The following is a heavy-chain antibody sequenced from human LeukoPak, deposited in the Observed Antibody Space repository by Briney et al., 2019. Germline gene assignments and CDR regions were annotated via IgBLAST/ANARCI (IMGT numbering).Heavy chain of an antibody. J-gene: IGHJ4*02. Sequence: SETLSLTCTVSGGSISSSSYYWGWIRRPPGKGLEWIGSIFYSGSTYYNPSLKSRVTISVDTSKNQFSLKLSSVTAADTAVYYCARGQGDNFFDYWGQGTLVTVSS. CDR3: ARGQGDNFFDY. CDR2: IFYSGST. V-gene: IGHV4-39*07. CDR1: GGSISSSSYY.